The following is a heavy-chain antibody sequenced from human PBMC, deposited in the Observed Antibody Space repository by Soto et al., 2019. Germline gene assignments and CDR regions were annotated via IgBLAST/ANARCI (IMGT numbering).Heavy chain of an antibody. CDR3: ARHDILTGYYKNYYYYGMDV. CDR2: IYPGDSDT. J-gene: IGHJ6*02. CDR1: GYRFTSYW. V-gene: IGHV5-51*01. D-gene: IGHD3-9*01. Sequence: PGESLKISCKGSGYRFTSYWIGWVRQMPGKGLEWMGIIYPGDSDTRYSPSFQGQVTISADKSISTAYLQWSSLKASDTAMYYCARHDILTGYYKNYYYYGMDVWGQGTTVTVSS.